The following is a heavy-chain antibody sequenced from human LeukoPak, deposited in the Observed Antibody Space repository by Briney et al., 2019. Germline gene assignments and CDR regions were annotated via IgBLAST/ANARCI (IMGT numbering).Heavy chain of an antibody. Sequence: GASVKVSCKASGYTFTGYYMHWVRQAPGQGLEWMGWINPNSGGTNYAQKFQGRVTMTRNTSISTAYMELSSLRSEDTAVYYCARGQRVGATTGDFDYWGQGTLVTVSS. CDR3: ARGQRVGATTGDFDY. J-gene: IGHJ4*02. D-gene: IGHD1-26*01. V-gene: IGHV1-2*02. CDR2: INPNSGGT. CDR1: GYTFTGYY.